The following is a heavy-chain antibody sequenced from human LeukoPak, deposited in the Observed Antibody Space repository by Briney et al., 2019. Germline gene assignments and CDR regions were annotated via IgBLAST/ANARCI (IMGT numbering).Heavy chain of an antibody. CDR1: GGSISSGGYY. J-gene: IGHJ3*02. D-gene: IGHD6-13*01. CDR2: IYYSGST. V-gene: IGHV4-31*03. CDR3: ARVSSSSWDDAFDI. Sequence: SETLSLTCTVSGGSISSGGYYWSWIRQHPGKGLEWIGYIYYSGSTYYNPSLKSRVTISVDTSKNQFSLKLSSVTAADTAVYYCARVSSSSWDDAFDIWGQGTMVTVSS.